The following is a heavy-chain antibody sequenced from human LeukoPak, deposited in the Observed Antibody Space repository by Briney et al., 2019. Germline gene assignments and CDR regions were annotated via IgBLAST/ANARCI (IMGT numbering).Heavy chain of an antibody. D-gene: IGHD3-10*01. CDR2: INHSGST. Sequence: SETLSLTCAVYGGSFSGYYWSWIRQPPGKGLEWIGEINHSGSTNYNPSLKSRVTISVDTSKNQFSLKLSSVTAADTAVYYCARGPLTMVRGVIYYFDYWGQGTLVTVSS. CDR3: ARGPLTMVRGVIYYFDY. CDR1: GGSFSGYY. J-gene: IGHJ4*02. V-gene: IGHV4-34*01.